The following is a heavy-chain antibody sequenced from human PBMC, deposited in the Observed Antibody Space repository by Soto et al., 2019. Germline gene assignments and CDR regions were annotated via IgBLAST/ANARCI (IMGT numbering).Heavy chain of an antibody. Sequence: QVQLVQSGAEVKKPGSSVKVSCKASGGTFSSYAISWVRQATGQGLEWMGGIIPIFGTANYAQKFQGRVTITADESTSTAYMELSSLRSEDTAVYYCARVTGGYYDSSGYNWFDPWGQGTLVTVSS. D-gene: IGHD3-22*01. V-gene: IGHV1-69*12. J-gene: IGHJ5*02. CDR2: IIPIFGTA. CDR3: ARVTGGYYDSSGYNWFDP. CDR1: GGTFSSYA.